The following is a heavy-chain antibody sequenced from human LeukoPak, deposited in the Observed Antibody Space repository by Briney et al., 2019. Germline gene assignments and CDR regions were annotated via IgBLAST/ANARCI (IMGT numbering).Heavy chain of an antibody. CDR1: GYTFTTYA. D-gene: IGHD4-11*01. V-gene: IGHV1-3*04. J-gene: IGHJ4*02. CDR3: ARVYRERSYFDY. Sequence: ASVKVSCKASGYTFTTYAIYWVRQAPGQRLEWMGWINTGNGNTKYSQKFQGRVTVTRDTSASTAYMALSSLRFEDTAIYYCARVYRERSYFDYWGQGTLVTVSS. CDR2: INTGNGNT.